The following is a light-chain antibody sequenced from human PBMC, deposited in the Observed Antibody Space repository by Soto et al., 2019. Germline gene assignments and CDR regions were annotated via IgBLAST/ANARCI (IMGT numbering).Light chain of an antibody. CDR1: QSVLYSSKDGNYNNKNF. CDR2: WAS. V-gene: IGKV4-1*01. CDR3: QQYYSPPLT. Sequence: DIVMTQSPDSLAVSLGERATINCKSSQSVLYSSKDGNYNNKNFLAWYQQKPGQPPKLLIYWASTRESGVPDRFSGSGSGTDFTLTISSLQAEDVADYYCQQYYSPPLTFGGGTKVEIK. J-gene: IGKJ4*01.